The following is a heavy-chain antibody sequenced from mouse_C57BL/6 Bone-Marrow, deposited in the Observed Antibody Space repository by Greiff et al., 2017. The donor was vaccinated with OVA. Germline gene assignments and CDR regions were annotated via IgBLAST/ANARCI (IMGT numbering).Heavy chain of an antibody. Sequence: EVNVVESGGDLVKPGGSLKLSCAASGFTFSSYGMSWVRQTPDKRLEWVATISSGGSYTYYPDSVKGRFTISRDNAKNTLYLQMSSLKSEDTAMYYCARHGYDYDDGWYYFDYWGQGTTLTVSS. D-gene: IGHD2-4*01. J-gene: IGHJ2*01. V-gene: IGHV5-6*01. CDR2: ISSGGSYT. CDR1: GFTFSSYG. CDR3: ARHGYDYDDGWYYFDY.